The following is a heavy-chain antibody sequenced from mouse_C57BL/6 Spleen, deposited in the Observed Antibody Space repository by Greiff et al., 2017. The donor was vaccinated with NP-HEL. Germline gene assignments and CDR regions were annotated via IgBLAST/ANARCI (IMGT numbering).Heavy chain of an antibody. D-gene: IGHD2-12*01. CDR2: IYPGDGDT. V-gene: IGHV1-82*01. CDR1: GYAFSSSW. J-gene: IGHJ2*01. CDR3: ARGGDPYDFDY. Sequence: VQLQESGPELVKPGASVKISCKASGYAFSSSWMNWVKQRPGKGLEWIGRIYPGDGDTNYNGKFKGKATLTADKSSSTAYMQLSSLTSEDSAVYFCARGGDPYDFDYWGQGTTLTVSS.